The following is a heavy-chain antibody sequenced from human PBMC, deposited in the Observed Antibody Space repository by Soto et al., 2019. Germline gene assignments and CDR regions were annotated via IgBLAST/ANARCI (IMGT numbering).Heavy chain of an antibody. CDR1: GFTFSSYG. D-gene: IGHD6-13*01. CDR2: IWYDGSKK. CDR3: ARSQPNIAAAGTQAIDY. V-gene: IGHV3-33*01. J-gene: IGHJ4*02. Sequence: QVQLVESGGGVVQPGRSLRLSCAASGFTFSSYGMHWVRQAPGMGLEWVAVIWYDGSKKYYADSVQGRFTISRDKSKNTLYLQTDSLRAEDTAVYYCARSQPNIAAAGTQAIDYWGQGTMVTVSS.